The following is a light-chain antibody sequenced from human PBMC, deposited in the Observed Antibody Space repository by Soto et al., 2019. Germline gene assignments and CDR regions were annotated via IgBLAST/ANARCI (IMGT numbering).Light chain of an antibody. CDR1: SSDVGGYNY. V-gene: IGLV2-8*01. Sequence: QSVLTQPPSASGSPGQSVTISCTGTSSDVGGYNYVSWYQQHPGKAPKLMIYEVTKRPSGVPDRFSGSKSGNTASLTVSRLPADDEADYYCNSYGGSNNLVFGTGTKVTVL. J-gene: IGLJ1*01. CDR3: NSYGGSNNLV. CDR2: EVT.